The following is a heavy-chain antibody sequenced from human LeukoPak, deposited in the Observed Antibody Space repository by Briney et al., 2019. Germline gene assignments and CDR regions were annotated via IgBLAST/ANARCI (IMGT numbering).Heavy chain of an antibody. CDR1: GFTFSSYG. J-gene: IGHJ3*02. D-gene: IGHD4-17*01. Sequence: GGSLRLSCAASGFTFSSYGMHWVRQAPGEGLEWVAVIWYDGSNKYYADSVKGRFTISRDNSKNTLYLQMNSLRAEDTAVYYCARNQDYGVYNSVGAFDIWGQGTMVTVSS. V-gene: IGHV3-33*01. CDR3: ARNQDYGVYNSVGAFDI. CDR2: IWYDGSNK.